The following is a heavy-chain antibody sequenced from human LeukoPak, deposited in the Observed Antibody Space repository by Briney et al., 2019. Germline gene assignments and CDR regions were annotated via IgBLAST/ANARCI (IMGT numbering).Heavy chain of an antibody. J-gene: IGHJ4*02. CDR2: ISGSGGST. CDR3: AKGQSMIVVVITPYFDY. V-gene: IGHV3-23*01. D-gene: IGHD3-22*01. CDR1: GFSFSIYW. Sequence: GGSLRLSCFASGFSFSIYWMHWVRQAPGKGLEWVSAISGSGGSTYYADSVKGRFTISRDNSKNTLYLQMNSPRAEDTAVYYCAKGQSMIVVVITPYFDYWGQGTLVTVSS.